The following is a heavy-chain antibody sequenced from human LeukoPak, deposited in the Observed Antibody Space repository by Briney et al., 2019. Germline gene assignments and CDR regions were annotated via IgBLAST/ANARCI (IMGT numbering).Heavy chain of an antibody. Sequence: GGSLRLCWAASGFTFSSYSMNWVRQAPGKGLEWVSYISSSGDIIYYADSVKDRFTISIDNAKNSLYLQMNSLRAEDTAVYYCATKILRGGQGTLVTVSS. CDR2: ISSSGDII. CDR3: ATKILR. J-gene: IGHJ4*02. D-gene: IGHD3-9*01. V-gene: IGHV3-48*04. CDR1: GFTFSSYS.